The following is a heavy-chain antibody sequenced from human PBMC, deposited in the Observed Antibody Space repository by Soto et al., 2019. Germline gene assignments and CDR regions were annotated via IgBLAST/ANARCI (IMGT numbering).Heavy chain of an antibody. CDR1: SGSISSSNW. CDR3: ARVVPSSSWHYYYYMDV. V-gene: IGHV4-4*02. CDR2: IYHSGST. Sequence: SETLSLTCAVSSGSISSSNWWSWVRQPPGKGLEWIGDIYHSGSTNYNPSLKSRVTISVDKSKNQFSLKLSSVTAADTAVYYCARVVPSSSWHYYYYMDVWGKGTTDTVSS. J-gene: IGHJ6*03. D-gene: IGHD6-13*01.